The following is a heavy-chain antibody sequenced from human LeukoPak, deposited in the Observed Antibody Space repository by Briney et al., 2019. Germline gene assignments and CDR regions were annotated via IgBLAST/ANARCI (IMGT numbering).Heavy chain of an antibody. CDR3: ARVRSSRPV. CDR1: GFTFSSYG. D-gene: IGHD6-13*01. CDR2: ISGSGGST. J-gene: IGHJ6*04. Sequence: GGSLRLSCAASGFTFSSYGMSWVRQAPGKGLEWVSAISGSGGSTYYADSVKGRFTISRDNAKNSLYLQMNSLRAEDTAVYYGARVRSSRPVWGKGTTVTISS. V-gene: IGHV3-23*01.